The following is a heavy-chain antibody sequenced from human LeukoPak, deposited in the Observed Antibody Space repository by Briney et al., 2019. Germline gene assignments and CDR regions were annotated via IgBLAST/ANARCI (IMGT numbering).Heavy chain of an antibody. Sequence: GGSLRLSCAASGFTFSSYSMNWVRQAPGKWLEWVSSISSSSSYIYYADSVKGRFTISRDNAKNSLYLQMNSLRAEDTAVYYCARDRGSGWYYFDYWGQGTLVTVSS. D-gene: IGHD6-19*01. CDR2: ISSSSSYI. CDR1: GFTFSSYS. CDR3: ARDRGSGWYYFDY. J-gene: IGHJ4*02. V-gene: IGHV3-21*01.